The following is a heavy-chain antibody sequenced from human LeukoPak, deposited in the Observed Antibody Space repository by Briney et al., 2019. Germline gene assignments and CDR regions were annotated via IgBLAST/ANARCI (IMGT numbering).Heavy chain of an antibody. CDR3: ARDEGSYCSGGSCYPTYFDY. V-gene: IGHV3-33*01. Sequence: GGSLRLSCAASGFTFSSYGMHWVRQAPGKGLEWVAAIWYDGSNKYYADSVKGRFTISRDNSKNTLYLQMNSLRAEDTAVYYCARDEGSYCSGGSCYPTYFDYWGQGTLVTVSS. CDR1: GFTFSSYG. CDR2: IWYDGSNK. D-gene: IGHD2-15*01. J-gene: IGHJ4*02.